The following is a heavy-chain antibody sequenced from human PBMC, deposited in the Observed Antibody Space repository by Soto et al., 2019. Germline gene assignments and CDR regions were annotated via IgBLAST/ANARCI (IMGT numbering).Heavy chain of an antibody. V-gene: IGHV3-74*01. Sequence: GGSLRLSCAASGFTFSIYWMHWVRQAPGKGLVWVSRINGDGSATNYADSVKGRFTISRDNAKNTLHLQMNSLRAEDTALYYCARREATDGVLDFWGQGTRVTVSS. CDR1: GFTFSIYW. CDR2: INGDGSAT. D-gene: IGHD3-16*01. CDR3: ARREATDGVLDF. J-gene: IGHJ4*01.